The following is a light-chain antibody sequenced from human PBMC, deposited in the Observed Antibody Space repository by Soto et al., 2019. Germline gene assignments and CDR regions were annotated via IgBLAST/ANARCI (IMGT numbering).Light chain of an antibody. CDR1: SSDVGAYKY. J-gene: IGLJ2*01. Sequence: QAVVTQPASVSGSPGQSITISCTGTSSDVGAYKYVSWYQQHPGKAPKFMIYEVSNRPSGVSNRFSGSKSGNTASLTISGLQAEDEADYYCTSYSSTTSRVVFGGGTKVTVL. CDR2: EVS. V-gene: IGLV2-14*01. CDR3: TSYSSTTSRVV.